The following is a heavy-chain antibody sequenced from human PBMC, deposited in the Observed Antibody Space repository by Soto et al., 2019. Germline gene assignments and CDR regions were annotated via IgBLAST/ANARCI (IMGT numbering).Heavy chain of an antibody. D-gene: IGHD3-3*01. V-gene: IGHV4-39*01. J-gene: IGHJ4*02. Sequence: TSETLSLTCTVSGGSISSSSYYWGWIRQPPGKGLEWIGSIYYSGSTYYNPSLKSRVTISVDTSKNQFSLKLSSVTAADTAVYYCAASITIFGVVPTGFDYWGQGTLVTVSS. CDR3: AASITIFGVVPTGFDY. CDR2: IYYSGST. CDR1: GGSISSSSYY.